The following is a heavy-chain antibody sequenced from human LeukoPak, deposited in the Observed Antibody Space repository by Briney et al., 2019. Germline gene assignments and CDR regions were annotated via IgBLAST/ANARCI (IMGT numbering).Heavy chain of an antibody. V-gene: IGHV3-30*18. Sequence: PGRSLRLSCAASGFTFSSYGMHWVRQAPGKGLEWVAVISYDGSNKYYADSVKGRFTISRGNSKNTLYLQMNSLRAEDTAVYYCAKDRSYDSSGYTLYGMDVWGQGTTVTVSS. CDR3: AKDRSYDSSGYTLYGMDV. CDR2: ISYDGSNK. CDR1: GFTFSSYG. D-gene: IGHD3-22*01. J-gene: IGHJ6*02.